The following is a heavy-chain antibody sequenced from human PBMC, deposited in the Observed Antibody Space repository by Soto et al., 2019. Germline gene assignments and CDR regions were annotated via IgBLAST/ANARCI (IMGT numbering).Heavy chain of an antibody. V-gene: IGHV3-30*18. D-gene: IGHD6-13*01. CDR2: ISYDGSNK. CDR3: AKSSGIAAAGTLAEYFQH. J-gene: IGHJ1*01. Sequence: QVQLVESGGGVVQPGRSLRLSCAASGFTFSSHGMHWVRQAPGKGLEWVAVISYDGSNKYYADSVKGRFTISRDNSKNTQXLQMNSLRAEDTAVYYCAKSSGIAAAGTLAEYFQHWGQGTLVTVSS. CDR1: GFTFSSHG.